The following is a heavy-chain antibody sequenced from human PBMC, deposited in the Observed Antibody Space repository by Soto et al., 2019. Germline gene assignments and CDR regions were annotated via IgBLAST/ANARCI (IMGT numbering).Heavy chain of an antibody. CDR1: GYTFTSYA. D-gene: IGHD3-10*01. Sequence: GASVKVSCKASGYTFTSYAMHWVRQAPGQRLEWMGWINAGNGNTKYSQKFQGRVTITRDTSASTAYMELSSLRSEDTAVYYCASLTDTITMVRGSYYYYGMDVWGQGTTVTV. J-gene: IGHJ6*02. CDR3: ASLTDTITMVRGSYYYYGMDV. V-gene: IGHV1-3*01. CDR2: INAGNGNT.